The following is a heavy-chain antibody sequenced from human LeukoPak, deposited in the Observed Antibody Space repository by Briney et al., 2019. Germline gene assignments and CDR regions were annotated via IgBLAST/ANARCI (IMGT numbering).Heavy chain of an antibody. CDR1: GFTFNNYY. V-gene: IGHV3-11*04. CDR2: ISITGYST. J-gene: IGHJ5*02. CDR3: ASSYDFWSGLYGWFDP. Sequence: GGSLRLSCAASGFTFNNYYMSWIRRAPGKGLEWISYISITGYSTYYADSVKGRFTISRDNAKNSLYLQMDNQRPDDTAFCYCASSYDFWSGLYGWFDPWGQGTLVTVSS. D-gene: IGHD3-3*01.